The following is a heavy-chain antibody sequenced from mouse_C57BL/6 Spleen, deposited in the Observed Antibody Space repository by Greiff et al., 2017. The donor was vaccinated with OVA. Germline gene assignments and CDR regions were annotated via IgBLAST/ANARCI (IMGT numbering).Heavy chain of an antibody. CDR2: INPNYGTT. V-gene: IGHV1-39*01. CDR1: GYSFTDYN. D-gene: IGHD2-5*01. CDR3: ARSDYSNYGWYFDV. Sequence: FKLQQSGPELVKPGASVKISCKASGYSFTDYNMNWVKQSNGKSLEWIGVINPNYGTTSYNQKFKGKATLTVDQSSSTAYMQLNSLTSEDSAVYYCARSDYSNYGWYFDVWGTGTTVTVSS. J-gene: IGHJ1*03.